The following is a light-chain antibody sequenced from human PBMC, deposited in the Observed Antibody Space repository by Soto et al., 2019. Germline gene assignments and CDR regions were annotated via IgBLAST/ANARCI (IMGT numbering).Light chain of an antibody. Sequence: EVVLTHSPGTLSLSPGERATLSCRASQTVSNNYLAWYQLRPGQAPRLLIFGSSDRAAGIPDRFSGSGSGTDFTLTISRLEPEDVAVYYCQQYGSSPPYTFGQGTKLEIK. J-gene: IGKJ2*01. CDR1: QTVSNNY. CDR2: GSS. V-gene: IGKV3-20*01. CDR3: QQYGSSPPYT.